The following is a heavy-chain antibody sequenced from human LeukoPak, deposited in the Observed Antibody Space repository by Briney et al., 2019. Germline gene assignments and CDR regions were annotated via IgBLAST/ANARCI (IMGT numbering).Heavy chain of an antibody. J-gene: IGHJ4*02. D-gene: IGHD3-3*01. CDR3: ARGARIRITIFGVVLRGFDY. CDR1: GYTFTSYG. V-gene: IGHV1-18*01. CDR2: ISAYNGNT. Sequence: ASVKVSCKASGYTFTSYGISWVRQAPGQGLEWMGWISAYNGNTNYAQKLQGRVTMTTDTSTSTAYMELRSLRSDDTAVYYCARGARIRITIFGVVLRGFDYWGQGTLVTVSS.